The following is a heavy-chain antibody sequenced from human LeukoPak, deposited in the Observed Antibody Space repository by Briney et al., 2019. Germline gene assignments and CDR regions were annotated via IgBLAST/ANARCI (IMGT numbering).Heavy chain of an antibody. D-gene: IGHD3-22*01. J-gene: IGHJ4*02. CDR3: ARSDSSGYYRTVFDH. V-gene: IGHV5-10-1*04. CDR1: GYSFTSYW. Sequence: GESLKISRKGSGYSFTSYWIGWVRQMPGKGLEWMGRIDPSDSYTNYSPSFQGQVTISADKSISTAYLQWSSLKASDTAMYYCARSDSSGYYRTVFDHWGQGTLVTVSS. CDR2: IDPSDSYT.